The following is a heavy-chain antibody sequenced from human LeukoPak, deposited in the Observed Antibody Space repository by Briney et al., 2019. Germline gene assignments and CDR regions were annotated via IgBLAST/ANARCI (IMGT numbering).Heavy chain of an antibody. V-gene: IGHV7-4-1*02. D-gene: IGHD2-8*01. Sequence: ASVKVSCKASGYTFTSYPMNWVRQAPGQGLEWMGWINTNTGNPTYAQGFTGRFVFSLDTSVSTAYLQISSLKAEDTAVYYCARVPFVVMGVTGNWFDPWGQGTLVTVSS. CDR3: ARVPFVVMGVTGNWFDP. J-gene: IGHJ5*02. CDR2: INTNTGNP. CDR1: GYTFTSYP.